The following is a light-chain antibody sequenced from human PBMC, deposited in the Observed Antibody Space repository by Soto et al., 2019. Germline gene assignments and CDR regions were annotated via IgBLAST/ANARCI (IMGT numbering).Light chain of an antibody. CDR3: QQYGRYSLT. CDR1: KSINNL. CDR2: DVS. Sequence: DVQMTQSPSTLSASVGDRVTITCRASKSINNLLAWYQQKPGKAPKFLIYDVSTLESGVPSRFSGSGSGTEFTLPLSSLQPDDFATYYCQQYGRYSLTFGGGTRVELK. J-gene: IGKJ4*01. V-gene: IGKV1-5*01.